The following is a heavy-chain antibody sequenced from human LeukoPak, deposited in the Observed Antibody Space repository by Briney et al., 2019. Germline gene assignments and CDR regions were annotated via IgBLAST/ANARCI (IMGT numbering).Heavy chain of an antibody. D-gene: IGHD6-6*01. CDR2: INHSGST. CDR3: ARALAARQDY. CDR1: GGSFSGYY. Sequence: PSETLSLTCAVYGGSFSGYYWSWIRQPPGKGLEWIGEINHSGSTNYNPSLKSRVTISVDTSKNQFSLKLSSVTAADTAVYYCARALAARQDYWGQGTLVTVSS. J-gene: IGHJ4*02. V-gene: IGHV4-34*01.